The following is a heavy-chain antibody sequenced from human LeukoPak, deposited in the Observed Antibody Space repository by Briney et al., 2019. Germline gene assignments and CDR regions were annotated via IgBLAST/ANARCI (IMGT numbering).Heavy chain of an antibody. D-gene: IGHD4-17*01. CDR2: IYYSGNT. J-gene: IGHJ4*02. CDR1: GGSISSYY. V-gene: IGHV4-59*12. CDR3: ARAPYGDYVGVYFDY. Sequence: PSETLSLTCTVSGGSISSYYWSWIRQPPGKGLEWIGYIYYSGNTNYNPSLKSRVTISVDTSKNQFSLKLSSVTAADTAVYYCARAPYGDYVGVYFDYWGQGTLVTVSS.